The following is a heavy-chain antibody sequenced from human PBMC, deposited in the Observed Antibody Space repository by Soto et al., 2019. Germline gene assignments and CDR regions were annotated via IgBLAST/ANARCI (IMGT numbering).Heavy chain of an antibody. CDR2: IWYDGSNK. J-gene: IGHJ4*02. Sequence: GGSLRLSCAASGFTFSSYGMHWVRQAPGKGLEWVAVIWYDGSNKYYADSVKGRFTISRDNSKNTLYLQMNSLRAEDTAVYYCARARGYCSGGSCSYYLDYWGQGTLVTVSS. CDR3: ARARGYCSGGSCSYYLDY. V-gene: IGHV3-33*01. CDR1: GFTFSSYG. D-gene: IGHD2-15*01.